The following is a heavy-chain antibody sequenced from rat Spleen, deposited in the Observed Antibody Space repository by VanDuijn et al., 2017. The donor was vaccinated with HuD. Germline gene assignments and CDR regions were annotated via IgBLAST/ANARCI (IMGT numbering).Heavy chain of an antibody. Sequence: EVQLQESGPGLVKPSQSLFLTCSVTNYSITSNYWGWIRKFQGNKMEWMGYISASGGTNYNPSLKSRISFTRDTSKNHFILQLNSVTSEDTATYYCVRQGYLRDWYFDFWGPGTMVTVSS. CDR1: NYSITSNY. J-gene: IGHJ1*01. D-gene: IGHD2-7*01. V-gene: IGHV3-1*01. CDR2: ISASGGT. CDR3: VRQGYLRDWYFDF.